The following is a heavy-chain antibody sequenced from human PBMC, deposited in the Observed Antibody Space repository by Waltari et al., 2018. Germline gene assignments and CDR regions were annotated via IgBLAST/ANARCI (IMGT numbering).Heavy chain of an antibody. CDR3: ATDGRGSGAWAYSFDY. CDR2: IYSGGTT. Sequence: RQSPWKWLEWVSVIYSGGTTYYADSVKGRFTISRDNSKNTLFLQMNSLRAEDTAFYYCATDGRGSGAWAYSFDYWGQGTLVTVSS. V-gene: IGHV3-53*01. J-gene: IGHJ4*02. D-gene: IGHD6-19*01.